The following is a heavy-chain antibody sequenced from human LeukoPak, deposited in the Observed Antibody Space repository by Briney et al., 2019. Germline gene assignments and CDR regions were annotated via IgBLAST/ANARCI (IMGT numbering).Heavy chain of an antibody. CDR2: ISWNSGSI. CDR3: AKDQDTAMVNAFDY. J-gene: IGHJ4*02. D-gene: IGHD5-18*01. V-gene: IGHV3-9*01. CDR1: GVTFDDYA. Sequence: GGSLRLSCAASGVTFDDYAMHWVRQAPGKGLEWVSGISWNSGSIGYADSVKGRFTISRDNAKNSLYLQMNSLRAEDTALYYCAKDQDTAMVNAFDYWGQGTLVTVSS.